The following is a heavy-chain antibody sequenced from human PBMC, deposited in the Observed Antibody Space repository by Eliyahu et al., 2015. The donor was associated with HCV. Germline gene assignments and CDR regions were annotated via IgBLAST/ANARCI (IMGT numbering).Heavy chain of an antibody. Sequence: QVHLQASGPGLVRPSETLSLTCTVSGGSISGSYWSWVRQPPGKGLEWIGFSHSSGSTDYNPSLKSRVTISVDTSKNQFSLMLRSVTATDTAIYYCARQGVNNWFDPWGQGTLVTVSS. CDR2: SHSSGST. CDR1: GGSISGSY. V-gene: IGHV4-59*08. J-gene: IGHJ5*02. CDR3: ARQGVNNWFDP.